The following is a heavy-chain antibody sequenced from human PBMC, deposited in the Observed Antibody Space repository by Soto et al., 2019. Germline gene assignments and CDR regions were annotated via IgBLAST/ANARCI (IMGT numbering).Heavy chain of an antibody. Sequence: ASVKVSCKASGYTFTSYGISWVRQAPGQGLEWMGWISAYNGNTNYAQKLQGRVTMTTDTSTSTAYMELRSLRSDDTAVYYCASLTIFGPYYYYCGMDVWGQGTTVTVSS. CDR1: GYTFTSYG. CDR3: ASLTIFGPYYYYCGMDV. D-gene: IGHD3-3*01. V-gene: IGHV1-18*01. CDR2: ISAYNGNT. J-gene: IGHJ6*02.